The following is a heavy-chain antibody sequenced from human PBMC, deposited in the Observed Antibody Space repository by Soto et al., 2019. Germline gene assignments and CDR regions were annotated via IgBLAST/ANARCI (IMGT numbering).Heavy chain of an antibody. CDR2: INAGNGNT. CDR3: ARGLGLYYFDY. D-gene: IGHD1-26*01. Sequence: APVEVSCKASGYTFTSYALHWVRQAPGQRLEWMGWINAGNGNTKYSQKFQGRVTITRDTSASTAYMELSSLRSEDTAVYYCARGLGLYYFDYWGQGTLVTVSS. CDR1: GYTFTSYA. V-gene: IGHV1-3*01. J-gene: IGHJ4*02.